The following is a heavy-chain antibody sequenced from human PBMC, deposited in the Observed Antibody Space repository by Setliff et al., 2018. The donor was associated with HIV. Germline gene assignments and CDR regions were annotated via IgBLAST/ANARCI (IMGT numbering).Heavy chain of an antibody. CDR3: TRGPDYYDTNAFYSAYDYYYGLDV. Sequence: GSLRLSCTTSGFTFNEYAMTWVRQAPDKGLEWIGFIRSKPHGGSPEYAASVKGRFAISRDDSENIAYLQMNNLKIDDSGIYYCTRGPDYYDTNAFYSAYDYYYGLDVWGQGTTVTVSS. J-gene: IGHJ6*02. V-gene: IGHV3-49*04. CDR1: GFTFNEYA. D-gene: IGHD3-22*01. CDR2: IRSKPHGGSP.